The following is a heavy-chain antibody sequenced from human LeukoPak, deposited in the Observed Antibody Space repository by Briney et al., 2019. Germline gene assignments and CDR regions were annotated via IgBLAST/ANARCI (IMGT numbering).Heavy chain of an antibody. CDR2: IYYSGNT. CDR1: SGSMRSYY. D-gene: IGHD2-15*01. J-gene: IGHJ6*02. Sequence: SETLSLTCTVSSGSMRSYYWSWIRQSPGKELEWIGNIYYSGNTNYNPSLKSRVTISVDTSRNQFSLKLNSVTAADTAVYYCAREQMNSCYAPGLYYYALDVWGQGTTVTVSS. V-gene: IGHV4-59*01. CDR3: AREQMNSCYAPGLYYYALDV.